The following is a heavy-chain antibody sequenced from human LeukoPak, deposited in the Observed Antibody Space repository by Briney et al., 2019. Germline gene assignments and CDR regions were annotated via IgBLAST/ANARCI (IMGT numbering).Heavy chain of an antibody. D-gene: IGHD5-24*01. V-gene: IGHV3-74*01. J-gene: IGHJ3*02. Sequence: GGSLRLSCAASGFTFSSYWMHWVRQAPGKGLVWVSRITNDASSTSHADSVKGRFTISRDNARNTLYLQMNSLRAEDTAVYYCARGGWPGAFDIWGQGTMVTVSS. CDR1: GFTFSSYW. CDR3: ARGGWPGAFDI. CDR2: ITNDASST.